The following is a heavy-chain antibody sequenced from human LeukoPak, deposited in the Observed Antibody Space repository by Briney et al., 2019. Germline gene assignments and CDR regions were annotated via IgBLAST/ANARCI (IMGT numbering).Heavy chain of an antibody. CDR2: IFYTGST. J-gene: IGHJ4*02. V-gene: IGHV4-59*08. CDR1: GDSISSYY. D-gene: IGHD5-12*01. CDR3: ARREATIWGVEYFDY. Sequence: TTSETLSLTCKVPGDSISSYYWSWFRQPPGKGLEWIGYIFYTGSTDYNPSLKSRVAISIDTSKNQVSLKLSSVTATDTAVYYCARREATIWGVEYFDYWGQGTLVTVSS.